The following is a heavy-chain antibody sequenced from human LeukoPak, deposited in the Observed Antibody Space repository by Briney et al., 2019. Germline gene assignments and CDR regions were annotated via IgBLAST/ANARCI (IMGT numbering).Heavy chain of an antibody. CDR3: ARDPYYYGSGDY. D-gene: IGHD3-10*01. J-gene: IGHJ4*02. CDR2: INHSGST. CDR1: GGSFSGYY. Sequence: SETLSLTCAVYGGSFSGYYWSWIRQPPGKGLEWIGEINHSGSTNYNPYLKSRVTISVDTSKNQFSLKLSSVTAADTAVYYCARDPYYYGSGDYWGQGTLVTVSS. V-gene: IGHV4-34*01.